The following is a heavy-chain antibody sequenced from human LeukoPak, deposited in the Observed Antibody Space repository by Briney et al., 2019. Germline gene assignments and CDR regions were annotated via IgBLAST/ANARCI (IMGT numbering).Heavy chain of an antibody. D-gene: IGHD6-19*01. CDR2: IYWNDNE. CDR1: GFSLNTEGVG. Sequence: SGPTLVNPTQTLTLTCTFSGFSLNTEGVGVGWIRQPPGKALEWLALIYWNDNEHYSPSLKRRLTFIKDTPENQVVLTMTNMDPVDTATYYCAHRHSSFITLAGHFDYWGQGILVTVSS. J-gene: IGHJ4*02. CDR3: AHRHSSFITLAGHFDY. V-gene: IGHV2-5*01.